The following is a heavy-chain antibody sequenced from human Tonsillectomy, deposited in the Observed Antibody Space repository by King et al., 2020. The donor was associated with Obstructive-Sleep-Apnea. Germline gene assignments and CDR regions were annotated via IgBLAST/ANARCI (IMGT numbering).Heavy chain of an antibody. Sequence: QLVQSGAEVKKPGASVKVSCKASGYTFTNYGITWVRQAPGQGPEWMGWISAYNGNTHYAQKLQGRVTMTTDTSTSTAYMELRSLRSDDTAVYYCARVGGGYNLDFYYGMDVWGQGTTVTVSS. CDR3: ARVGGGYNLDFYYGMDV. V-gene: IGHV1-18*01. D-gene: IGHD5-24*01. CDR2: ISAYNGNT. CDR1: GYTFTNYG. J-gene: IGHJ6*02.